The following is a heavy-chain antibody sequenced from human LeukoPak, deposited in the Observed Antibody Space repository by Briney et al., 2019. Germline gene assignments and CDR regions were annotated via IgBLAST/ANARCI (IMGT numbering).Heavy chain of an antibody. CDR1: GFTFSSYA. V-gene: IGHV3-23*01. D-gene: IGHD3-10*01. CDR2: ISGSGGST. J-gene: IGHJ6*02. CDR3: ASSYGSGRRGKRGMDV. Sequence: PGGSLRLSCAASGFTFSSYAMSWVRQAPGKGLEWVSAISGSGGSTYYADSVKGRFTISRDNAKNSLYLQMNSLRAEDTAVYYCASSYGSGRRGKRGMDVWGQGTTVTVSS.